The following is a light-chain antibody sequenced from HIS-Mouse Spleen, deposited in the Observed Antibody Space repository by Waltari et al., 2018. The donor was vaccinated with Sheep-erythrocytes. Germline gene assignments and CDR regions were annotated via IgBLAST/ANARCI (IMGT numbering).Light chain of an antibody. CDR3: QQRSNWYT. V-gene: IGKV3-11*01. CDR1: QSVSSY. CDR2: EAS. Sequence: EIVLTQSPATLSLSPGERATLSCRASQSVSSYLAWYQQKPGQAPRLLNYEASNRATGIPASFSGSGSGTDFTLTIRSLEPEDCAVYYCQQRSNWYTFGQGTKLEIK. J-gene: IGKJ2*01.